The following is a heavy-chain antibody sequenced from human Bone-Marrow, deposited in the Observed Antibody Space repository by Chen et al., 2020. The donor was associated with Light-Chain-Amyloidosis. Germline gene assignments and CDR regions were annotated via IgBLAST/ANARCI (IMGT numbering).Heavy chain of an antibody. CDR1: GGTFSSYA. Sequence: QVQLVQSGAEVKKPGSSVKVSCKASGGTFSSYAISWVRQAPGQGLEWMGGIIPIFGTANYAQKFQGRVTITADKATSTAYMELSSLRSEDTAVYYCARGLPRIAARHGGGMDVWGQGTTVTVSS. J-gene: IGHJ6*02. V-gene: IGHV1-69*06. CDR2: IIPIFGTA. D-gene: IGHD6-6*01. CDR3: ARGLPRIAARHGGGMDV.